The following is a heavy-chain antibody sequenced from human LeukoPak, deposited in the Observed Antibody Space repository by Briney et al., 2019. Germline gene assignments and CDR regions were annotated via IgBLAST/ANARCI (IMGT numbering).Heavy chain of an antibody. CDR1: GGSFSGYY. Sequence: SETLSLTCAVYGGSFSGYYWSWIRQPPGKGLEWIGEINRSGSTNYNPSLKSRVTISVDTSKNQFSLKLSSVTAADTAVYYCAGGIAVAGIDYWGQGTLVTVSS. CDR3: AGGIAVAGIDY. CDR2: INRSGST. V-gene: IGHV4-34*01. J-gene: IGHJ4*02. D-gene: IGHD6-19*01.